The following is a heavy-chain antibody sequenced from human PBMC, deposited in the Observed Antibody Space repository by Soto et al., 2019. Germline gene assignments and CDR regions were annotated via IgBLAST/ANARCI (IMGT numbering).Heavy chain of an antibody. CDR1: GGTFSIYA. J-gene: IGHJ6*02. CDR2: IIPIFGTA. V-gene: IGHV1-69*13. Sequence: ASVKVSCKASGGTFSIYAISWVRQAPGQGLEWMGGIIPIFGTANYAQKFQGRVTITADESTSTAYMELSSLRSEDTAVYYCARDYYDSVALGSGYYYYGMDVWGQGTTVTVSS. D-gene: IGHD3-22*01. CDR3: ARDYYDSVALGSGYYYYGMDV.